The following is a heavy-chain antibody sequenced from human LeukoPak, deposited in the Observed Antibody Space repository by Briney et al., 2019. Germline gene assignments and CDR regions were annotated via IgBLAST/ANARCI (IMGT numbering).Heavy chain of an antibody. J-gene: IGHJ3*02. D-gene: IGHD6-6*01. CDR2: ISWNSGSI. CDR1: GFTFDDYA. V-gene: IGHV3-9*03. Sequence: PGGSLRLSCAASGFTFDDYAMHWVRHAPGKGLEWVSGISWNSGSIGYADSVKGRFTISRDNAKNSLYLQMNSLRAEDMALYYCAKAFEYSDRKGAFDIWGQGTMVTVPS. CDR3: AKAFEYSDRKGAFDI.